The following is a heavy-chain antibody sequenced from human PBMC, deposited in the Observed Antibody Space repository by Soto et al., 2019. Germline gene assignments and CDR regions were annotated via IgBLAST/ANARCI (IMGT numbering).Heavy chain of an antibody. CDR1: GYTFTSYG. J-gene: IGHJ4*02. Sequence: QVQLVQSGAEVKKPGASVKVSCKASGYTFTSYGISWVRQAPGQGLEWMGWISAYNGNTNYAQKLQGRVTMTTDTPTSTADMGPRSLRPDDTAVNYLASRADGDYWGQGTLVTVSS. V-gene: IGHV1-18*01. CDR3: ASRADGDY. CDR2: ISAYNGNT. D-gene: IGHD6-6*01.